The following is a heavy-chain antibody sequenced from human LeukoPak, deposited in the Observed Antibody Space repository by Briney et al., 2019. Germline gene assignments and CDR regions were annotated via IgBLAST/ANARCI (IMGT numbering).Heavy chain of an antibody. Sequence: PSETLSLTCTVSGGSISSYYWGWIRQPPGKGLEWIGYIYYSGSTNYNPSLKSRVTISVDTSKNQFSLKLSSVTAADTAVYYCAGRRGYSYGFNYWGQGTLVTVSS. CDR3: AGRRGYSYGFNY. D-gene: IGHD5-18*01. J-gene: IGHJ4*02. CDR2: IYYSGST. CDR1: GGSISSYY. V-gene: IGHV4-59*08.